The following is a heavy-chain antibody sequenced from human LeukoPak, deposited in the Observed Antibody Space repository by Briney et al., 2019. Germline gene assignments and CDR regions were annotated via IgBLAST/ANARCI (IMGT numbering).Heavy chain of an antibody. CDR2: IIPIFGTA. J-gene: IGHJ4*02. Sequence: GASVKVSCKASGGTFSSYAISWVRQAPGQGLEWMGGIIPIFGTANYAQKFQGRVTITADESTSTAYMELSSLRSEDTAVYYCARDFNEGRLLDYWGQGTLVTVYS. V-gene: IGHV1-69*13. D-gene: IGHD1-1*01. CDR3: ARDFNEGRLLDY. CDR1: GGTFSSYA.